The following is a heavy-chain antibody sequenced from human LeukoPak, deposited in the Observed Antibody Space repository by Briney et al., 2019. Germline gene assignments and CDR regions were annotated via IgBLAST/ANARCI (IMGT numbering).Heavy chain of an antibody. D-gene: IGHD3-22*01. CDR3: AREYSLVVGGNYFDY. CDR1: GGSISSSSYY. J-gene: IGHJ4*02. V-gene: IGHV4-39*07. Sequence: SETLSLTCTVAGGSISSSSYYWGWIRQPPGKGLEWIGSIYYSGSTYYNPSLKSRVTISVDTSKNQFSLKLSSVTAAETAVYYCAREYSLVVGGNYFDYWGQGTLVTVSS. CDR2: IYYSGST.